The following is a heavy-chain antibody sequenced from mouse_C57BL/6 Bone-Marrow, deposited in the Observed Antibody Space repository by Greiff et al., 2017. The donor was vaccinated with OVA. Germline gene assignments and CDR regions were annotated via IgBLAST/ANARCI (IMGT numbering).Heavy chain of an antibody. J-gene: IGHJ2*01. CDR2: ISDGGSYT. CDR3: ARDLNYPLDY. Sequence: DVHLVESGGGLVKPGGSLKLSCAASGFTFSSYAMSWVRQTPEKRLEWVATISDGGSYTYYPDNVKGRFTISRDNAKNNLYLQMSHLKSEDTAMYYCARDLNYPLDYWGQGTTLTVSS. V-gene: IGHV5-4*01. CDR1: GFTFSSYA. D-gene: IGHD2-1*01.